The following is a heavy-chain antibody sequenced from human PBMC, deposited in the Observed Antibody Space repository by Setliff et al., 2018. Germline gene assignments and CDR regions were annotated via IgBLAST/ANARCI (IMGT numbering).Heavy chain of an antibody. V-gene: IGHV3-23*01. J-gene: IGHJ3*02. CDR2: ISGSGGRT. D-gene: IGHD2-21*02. Sequence: GSLRLSCEGSGFSFNNYAISWVRQLPGKRPEWVSSISGSGGRTYYADSVKGRFTVSRDNSKNTISLQMNRLQADDTALYSCAKDRYFDASGNFYVNGAFDIWGQGTVVTV. CDR1: GFSFNNYA. CDR3: AKDRYFDASGNFYVNGAFDI.